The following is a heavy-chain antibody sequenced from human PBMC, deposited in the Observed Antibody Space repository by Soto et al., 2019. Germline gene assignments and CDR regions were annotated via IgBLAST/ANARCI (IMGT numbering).Heavy chain of an antibody. V-gene: IGHV4-59*01. CDR1: GGSISSYY. J-gene: IGHJ5*02. Sequence: QVRLQESGPGLVKPSETLSLTCTVSGGSISSYYWSWIRQPPGKGLEWIGHIYYSGSTSYNSSLKSRATISVDXXKXQXXLKLSSVTAADTAVYSCARVRDCSGGTCYSWWFDPWGQGTLVTVSS. CDR3: ARVRDCSGGTCYSWWFDP. CDR2: IYYSGST. D-gene: IGHD2-15*01.